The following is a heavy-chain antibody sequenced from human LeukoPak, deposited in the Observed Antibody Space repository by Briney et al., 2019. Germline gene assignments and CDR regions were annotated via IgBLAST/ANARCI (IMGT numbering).Heavy chain of an antibody. J-gene: IGHJ4*02. CDR2: INSDGSST. D-gene: IGHD3-22*01. V-gene: IGHV3-74*01. CDR3: ARDYYYDSSGYPYDY. Sequence: PGGSLRLSCAASGFTFSSYWMHRVRQAPGKGLVWVSRINSDGSSTSYADSVKGRFTISRDNAKNSLYLQMNSLRAEDTAVYYCARDYYYDSSGYPYDYWGQGTLVTVSS. CDR1: GFTFSSYW.